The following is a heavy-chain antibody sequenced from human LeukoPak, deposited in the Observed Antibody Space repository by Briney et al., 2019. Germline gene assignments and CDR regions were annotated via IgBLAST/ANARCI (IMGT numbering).Heavy chain of an antibody. J-gene: IGHJ4*02. CDR3: ASLPRGYSGYDPGVGY. D-gene: IGHD5-12*01. V-gene: IGHV3-21*01. CDR1: GFTFSSYS. Sequence: GRSLRLSCAASGFTFSSYSMNWVRQAPGKGLEWVSSISSSSSYIYYADSVKGRFTISRDNAKNSLYLQMNSLRAEDTAVYYCASLPRGYSGYDPGVGYWGQGTLVTVSS. CDR2: ISSSSSYI.